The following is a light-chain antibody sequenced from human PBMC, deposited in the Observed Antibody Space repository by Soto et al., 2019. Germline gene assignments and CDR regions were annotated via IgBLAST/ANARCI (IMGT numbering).Light chain of an antibody. V-gene: IGKV3-20*01. CDR2: GAS. CDR3: QQYGSSPRT. J-gene: IGKJ1*01. CDR1: ESVSNN. Sequence: IVMTQSPATLSLSPGDRATLSCRASESVSNNLAWYQQKAGQAPRLLVYGASTRATGIPARFSGSGAGTDFTLTISRLEPEDFAVYYCQQYGSSPRTFGQGTKVDIK.